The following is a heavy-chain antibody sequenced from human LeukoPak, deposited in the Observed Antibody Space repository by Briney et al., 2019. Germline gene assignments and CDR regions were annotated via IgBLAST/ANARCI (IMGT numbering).Heavy chain of an antibody. CDR2: INPNSGGT. D-gene: IGHD6-13*01. CDR3: ARGRIAAAATWGY. Sequence: ASVKVSCKASGYTFTGYYMHWVRQAPGQGLEWMGWINPNSGGTNYAQKFQGRDTMTRDTSISTAYMELSRLRSDDTAVYYCARGRIAAAATWGYWGQGTLVTVSS. V-gene: IGHV1-2*02. CDR1: GYTFTGYY. J-gene: IGHJ4*02.